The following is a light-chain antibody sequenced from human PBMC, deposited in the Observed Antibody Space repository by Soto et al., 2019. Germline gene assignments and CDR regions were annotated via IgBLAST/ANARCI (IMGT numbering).Light chain of an antibody. CDR1: QSVSSSY. CDR2: GAS. Sequence: EIVLTQSPGTLSLSPGERATLSCRASQSVSSSYLAWYQQKPGQAPRLLIYGASSRATGIPDRFSGSGSGTDFPLTISGLEPEDFGVYYCQQYGSSPRSFGQGTKLAIK. V-gene: IGKV3-20*01. CDR3: QQYGSSPRS. J-gene: IGKJ2*01.